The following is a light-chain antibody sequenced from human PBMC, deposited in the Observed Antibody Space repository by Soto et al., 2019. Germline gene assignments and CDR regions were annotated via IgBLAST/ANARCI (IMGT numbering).Light chain of an antibody. V-gene: IGKV1-12*01. Sequence: DIQMSQSPSSLSASVGDRVTITCRASQVISSWLAWYQQKPGKAPKLLIYAESSLQSGVPPRFSGSGSGTDLTLTISSLQPEDFATYYCQQANTFPYTXGQGTKVDIK. CDR3: QQANTFPYT. CDR2: AES. CDR1: QVISSW. J-gene: IGKJ2*01.